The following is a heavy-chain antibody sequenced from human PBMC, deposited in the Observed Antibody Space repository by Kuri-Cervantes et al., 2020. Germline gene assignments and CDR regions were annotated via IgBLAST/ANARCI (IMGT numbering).Heavy chain of an antibody. D-gene: IGHD2-21*02. V-gene: IGHV1-18*01. CDR1: GYTFTSYG. CDR2: ISAYNGNT. Sequence: ASVKGCWKASGYTFTSYGISWVRQAPGQGLEWMGWISAYNGNTNYAQKLQGRVTMTTDTSTSTAYMELRSLRSDDTAVYFCARYYCGGDCLYFQHWGQGTLVTVSS. CDR3: ARYYCGGDCLYFQH. J-gene: IGHJ1*01.